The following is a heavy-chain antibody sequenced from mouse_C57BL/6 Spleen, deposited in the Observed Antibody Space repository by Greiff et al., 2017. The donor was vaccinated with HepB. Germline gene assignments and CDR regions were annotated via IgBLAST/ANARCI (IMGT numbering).Heavy chain of an antibody. CDR3: ARRITGTDYYAMDY. CDR1: GFTFSSYG. J-gene: IGHJ4*01. Sequence: EVKLMESGGDLVKPGGSLKLSCAASGFTFSSYGMSWVRQTPDKRLEWVATISSGGSYTYYPDSVKGRVTISRDNAKNTLYLQMSSLKSEDTAMYYCARRITGTDYYAMDYWGQGTSVTVSS. V-gene: IGHV5-6*02. CDR2: ISSGGSYT. D-gene: IGHD4-1*01.